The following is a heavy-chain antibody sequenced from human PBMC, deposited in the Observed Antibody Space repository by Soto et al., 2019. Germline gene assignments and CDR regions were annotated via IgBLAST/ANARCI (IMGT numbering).Heavy chain of an antibody. J-gene: IGHJ6*02. D-gene: IGHD3-10*01. CDR3: ARGISLGPYYYGSGSYYPGSPTYGMDV. CDR2: INPNSGGT. Sequence: ASVKVSCKASGYTFTGYYMHWVRQAPGQGLEWMGWINPNSGGTNYAQKFQGWVTMTRDTSISTAYMELSRLRSDDTAVYYCARGISLGPYYYGSGSYYPGSPTYGMDVWGQGTTVTVSS. V-gene: IGHV1-2*04. CDR1: GYTFTGYY.